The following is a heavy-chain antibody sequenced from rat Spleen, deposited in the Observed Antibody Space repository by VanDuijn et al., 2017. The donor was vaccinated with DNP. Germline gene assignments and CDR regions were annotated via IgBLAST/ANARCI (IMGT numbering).Heavy chain of an antibody. CDR1: GFSFSNYY. V-gene: IGHV5-29*01. J-gene: IGHJ2*01. CDR3: TSNPHIRTAAPFDY. Sequence: EVQLVESGGGPVQPGRSLKLSCAVSGFSFSNYYMAWVRQAPAKGLEWVATISYDGGSTYYRDSVKGRFSISRDNAKSTLYLQVNSLRSEDTATYYCTSNPHIRTAAPFDYWGQGVMVTVSS. D-gene: IGHD3-8*01. CDR2: ISYDGGST.